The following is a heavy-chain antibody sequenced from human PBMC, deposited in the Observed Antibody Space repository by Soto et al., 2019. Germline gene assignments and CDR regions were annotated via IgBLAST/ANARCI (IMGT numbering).Heavy chain of an antibody. V-gene: IGHV4-34*01. J-gene: IGHJ4*02. CDR3: ARGTRPTKIAAGGDY. D-gene: IGHD6-13*01. CDR1: GGSFSGYY. CDR2: INHSGST. Sequence: SETLSLTCAVYGGSFSGYYWSWIRQPPGKGLEWIGEINHSGSTNYNPSLKSRVTISVDTSKNQFSLKLSSVTAADTAVYYCARGTRPTKIAAGGDYWGQGTLVTVSS.